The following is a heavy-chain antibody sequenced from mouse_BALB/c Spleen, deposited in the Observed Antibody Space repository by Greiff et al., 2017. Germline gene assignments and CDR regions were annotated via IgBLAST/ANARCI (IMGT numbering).Heavy chain of an antibody. CDR3: ARRFMATATAFAY. J-gene: IGHJ3*01. V-gene: IGHV3-2*02. D-gene: IGHD1-2*01. CDR1: GYSITSDYA. CDR2: ISYSGST. Sequence: EVKLVESGPGLVKPSQSLSLTCTVTGYSITSDYAWNWIRQFPGNKLEWMGYISYSGSTSYNPSLKSRISITRDTSKNQFFLQLNSVTTEDTATYYCARRFMATATAFAYWGQGTLVTVSA.